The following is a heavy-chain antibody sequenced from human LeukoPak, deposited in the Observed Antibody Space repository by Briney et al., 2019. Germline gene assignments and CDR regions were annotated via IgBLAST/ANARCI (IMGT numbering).Heavy chain of an antibody. CDR2: IYHSGST. V-gene: IGHV4-59*01. CDR1: GGSISSYY. CDR3: ARRRTSPEAFDI. J-gene: IGHJ3*02. Sequence: SETLSLTCTVSGGSISSYYWTWIRQPPGKGLEWIGYIYHSGSTNYNPSLRSRVTISVDTSKNQFSLKVSSVTAADTAVYYCARRRTSPEAFDIWGQGTIVTVSS.